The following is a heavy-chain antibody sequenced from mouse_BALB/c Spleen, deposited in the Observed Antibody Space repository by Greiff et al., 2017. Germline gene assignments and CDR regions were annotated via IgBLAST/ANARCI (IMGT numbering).Heavy chain of an antibody. CDR3: ARGAYYYGSSYGGAMDY. V-gene: IGHV1-4*01. CDR1: GYTFTSYT. J-gene: IGHJ4*01. D-gene: IGHD1-1*01. CDR2: INPSSGYT. Sequence: QVQLQQSGAELARPGASVKMSCKASGYTFTSYTMHWVKQRPGQGLEWIGYINPSSGYTNYNQKFKEKATLTADKSSSTAYMQLSSLTSEDSAVYYCARGAYYYGSSYGGAMDYWGQGTSVTVSS.